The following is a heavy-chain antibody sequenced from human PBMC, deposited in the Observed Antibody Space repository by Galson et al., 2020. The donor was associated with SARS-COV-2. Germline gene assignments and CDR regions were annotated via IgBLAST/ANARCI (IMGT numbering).Heavy chain of an antibody. V-gene: IGHV3-30*18. D-gene: IGHD1-1*01. CDR2: ISYEGSKK. CDR3: AKATSVFHIYDSKAAMDV. CDR1: GFTFNNYA. Sequence: TGGSLRLSCAASGFTFNNYAMHWVRQAPGKGLEWVTSISYEGSKKYSADSVKGRFTISRDYSKNTLYLQMNSLRVEDTAVYYCAKATSVFHIYDSKAAMDVWGQGTTVTVSS. J-gene: IGHJ6*02.